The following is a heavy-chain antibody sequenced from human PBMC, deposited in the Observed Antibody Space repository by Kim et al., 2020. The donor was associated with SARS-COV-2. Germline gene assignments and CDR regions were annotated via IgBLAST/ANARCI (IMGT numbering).Heavy chain of an antibody. CDR1: GGSISSSSYY. V-gene: IGHV4-39*01. CDR2: IYYSGST. Sequence: SETLSLTCTVSGGSISSSSYYWGWIRQPPGKGLEWIGSIYYSGSTYYNPSLKSRVTISVDTSKNQFSLKLSSVTAADTAVYYCTKTNYSYYGSGSPNDYWGQGTLVTVSS. J-gene: IGHJ4*02. CDR3: TKTNYSYYGSGSPNDY. D-gene: IGHD3-10*01.